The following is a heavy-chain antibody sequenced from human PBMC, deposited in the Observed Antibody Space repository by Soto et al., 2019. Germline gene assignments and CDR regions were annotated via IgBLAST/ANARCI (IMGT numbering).Heavy chain of an antibody. Sequence: QVQLVQSGAEVKKPGASVKVSCKASGYTFTSYGISWVRQAPGQGLEWMGWISAYNGNTNYAQKLQGRVTMTTDTSTSTAYMERRSLRSDDTAVYYCARAPPSLDFWSGGIDYWGQGTLVTVSS. CDR1: GYTFTSYG. CDR2: ISAYNGNT. CDR3: ARAPPSLDFWSGGIDY. D-gene: IGHD3-3*01. V-gene: IGHV1-18*01. J-gene: IGHJ4*02.